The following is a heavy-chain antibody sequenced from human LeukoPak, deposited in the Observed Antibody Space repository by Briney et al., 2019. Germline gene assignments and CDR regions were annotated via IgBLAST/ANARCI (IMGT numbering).Heavy chain of an antibody. J-gene: IGHJ4*02. CDR3: ARDDNGVAHSSSCFDY. Sequence: ASVKVSCKATGYTFTGYYMHCVRQAPGQGLERMGWINPNNGGTKYAQKFQGRVTMTRDTSISTAYMELSSLRSEDTAVYYCARDDNGVAHSSSCFDYWGQGTLVTVSS. D-gene: IGHD6-13*01. V-gene: IGHV1-2*02. CDR2: INPNNGGT. CDR1: GYTFTGYY.